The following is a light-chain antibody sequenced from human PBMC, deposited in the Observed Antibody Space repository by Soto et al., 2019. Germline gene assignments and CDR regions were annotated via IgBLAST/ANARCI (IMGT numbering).Light chain of an antibody. V-gene: IGLV1-40*01. CDR1: STNAGAGND. CDR3: QSYASSLTGFYV. Sequence: QSVLTQPPSVSGAPGQTVTISCTGTSTNAGAGNDVHWYQEHPGKAPRLIIYDNINRPSGVSDRFSGSKSGTSASLAITGLQAEDEADYDCQSYASSLTGFYVFGTGTKVTVL. CDR2: DNI. J-gene: IGLJ1*01.